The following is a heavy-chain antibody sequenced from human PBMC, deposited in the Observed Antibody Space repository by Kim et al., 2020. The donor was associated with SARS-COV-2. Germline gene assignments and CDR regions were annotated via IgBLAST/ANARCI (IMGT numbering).Heavy chain of an antibody. CDR3: AKGGYGSGSYSPFDP. D-gene: IGHD3-10*01. J-gene: IGHJ5*02. Sequence: GGSLRLSCAASGFTSASSALSWVRQAPGKGLEWVSSISDSGGRTFYADSVKGRFTLSRDNSKNTLYLQMNSLRGEDTAVYYCAKGGYGSGSYSPFDPWGQGTLVTVSS. V-gene: IGHV3-23*01. CDR2: ISDSGGRT. CDR1: GFTSASSA.